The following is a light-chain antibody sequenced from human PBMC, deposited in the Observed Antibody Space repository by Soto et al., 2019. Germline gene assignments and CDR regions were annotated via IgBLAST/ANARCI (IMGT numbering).Light chain of an antibody. V-gene: IGKV3-11*01. CDR3: QQRSNWPLS. Sequence: PGERATLSCRASQSVSSSLAWYQQKPGQAPRLLIYDASNRATGIPARFSGSGSETDFNVTVSSLEPEDFAVYYCQQRSNWPLSFGGGTKVEIK. J-gene: IGKJ4*01. CDR1: QSVSSS. CDR2: DAS.